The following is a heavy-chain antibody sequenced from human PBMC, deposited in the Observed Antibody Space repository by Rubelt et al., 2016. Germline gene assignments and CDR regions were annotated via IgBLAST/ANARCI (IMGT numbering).Heavy chain of an antibody. V-gene: IGHV4-38-2*02. D-gene: IGHD2-15*01. CDR3: ARDRDLGYCSGGSCYTDY. J-gene: IGHJ4*02. CDR2: LYNSGPT. CDR1: GYSIGSAYY. Sequence: QVQLQESGPGLVKPSETLSLTCTVSGYSIGSAYYCAWIRQSPGRGLEWMGVLYNSGPTYYNPPLNSQSPYSANQSNNQSSLKLSSVTAADTAVYFCARDRDLGYCSGGSCYTDYWGQGTLVTVSS.